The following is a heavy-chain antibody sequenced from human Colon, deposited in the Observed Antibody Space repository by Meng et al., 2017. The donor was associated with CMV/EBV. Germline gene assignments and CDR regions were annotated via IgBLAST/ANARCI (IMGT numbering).Heavy chain of an antibody. J-gene: IGHJ5*02. CDR3: ARGGYYDSSDQNWFDP. Sequence: SGFTFSTYAMHWVRQTPGKGLEWVAVISYDGSNKYYADSVKGRFTISRDNSKNTLHLQMNTLRAEDTALYYCARGGYYDSSDQNWFDPWGQGTLVTVSS. CDR2: ISYDGSNK. D-gene: IGHD3-22*01. CDR1: GFTFSTYA. V-gene: IGHV3-30-3*01.